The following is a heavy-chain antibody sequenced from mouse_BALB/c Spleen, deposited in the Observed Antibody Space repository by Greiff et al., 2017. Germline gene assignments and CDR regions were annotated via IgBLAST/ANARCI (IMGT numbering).Heavy chain of an antibody. CDR2: ISSGGST. CDR1: GFTFSSYA. V-gene: IGHV5-6-5*01. Sequence: EVKVVESGGGLVKPGGSLKLSCAASGFTFSSYAMSWVRQTPEKRLEWVASISSGGSTYYPDSVKGRFTISRDNARNILYLQMSSLRSEDTAMYYCARGYDGAFDYWGQGTTLTVSS. J-gene: IGHJ2*01. D-gene: IGHD2-12*01. CDR3: ARGYDGAFDY.